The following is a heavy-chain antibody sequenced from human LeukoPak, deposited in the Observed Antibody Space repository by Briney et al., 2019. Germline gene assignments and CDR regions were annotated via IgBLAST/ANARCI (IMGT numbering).Heavy chain of an antibody. J-gene: IGHJ4*02. D-gene: IGHD1/OR15-1a*01. CDR2: ISGSGDST. CDR1: GFTFSNYA. Sequence: GGSLRLSCAASGFTFSNYAMRWVRQAPGKGLEWVSGISGSGDSTYYADSVKGRFTISRDNSKNTLYLQMNSLRAEDTALYYCAESDPATRTHDYWGQGTLVTVSS. CDR3: AESDPATRTHDY. V-gene: IGHV3-23*01.